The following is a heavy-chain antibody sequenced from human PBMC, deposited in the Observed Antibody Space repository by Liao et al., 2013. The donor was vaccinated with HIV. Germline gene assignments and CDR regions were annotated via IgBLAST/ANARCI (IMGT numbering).Heavy chain of an antibody. CDR2: VNHGGST. J-gene: IGHJ6*03. V-gene: IGHV4-34*01. D-gene: IGHD4-17*01. Sequence: QVHLKQWGAGLLKPSETLSLTCAVYGGSFSAYLWSWIRQPPREGAWSGLGKVNHGGSTNYNSSLKSRVTISRDTSKNQFSLKLSSVTAADTAVYYCARGQDDYGDYGDPNYYMDVWGERDRRSTVSS. CDR3: ARGQDDYGDYGDPNYYMDV. CDR1: GGSFSAYL.